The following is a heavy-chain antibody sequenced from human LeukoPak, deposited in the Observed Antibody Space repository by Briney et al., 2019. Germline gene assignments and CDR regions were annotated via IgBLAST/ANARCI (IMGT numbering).Heavy chain of an antibody. CDR2: ISGRGDAK. CDR1: GFAFSTYA. CDR3: AKGGQVVPSTTRHFDY. D-gene: IGHD2/OR15-2a*01. J-gene: IGHJ4*02. Sequence: GGSLRLSCAASGFAFSTYAMNWVRQAPGKGLEWVSIISGRGDAKYYEDSVKGRFTISRDNFKNTLSLQMSSLRAEDTAVYYCAKGGQVVPSTTRHFDYWGQGTLVTVSS. V-gene: IGHV3-23*01.